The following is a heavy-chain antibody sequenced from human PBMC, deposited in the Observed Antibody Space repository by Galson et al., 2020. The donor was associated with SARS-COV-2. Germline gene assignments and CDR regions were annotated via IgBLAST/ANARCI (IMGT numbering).Heavy chain of an antibody. V-gene: IGHV1-2*02. CDR3: ARGISGSYYAMVY. Sequence: ASVKVSCKASGYTFTGYHIHWVRQAPGQGLEWMGWINPNSGGTNYAQKFQGRVTMTRDTSISTAYMELSRLRSDDTAVYYCARGISGSYYAMVYWGQGTLVTVSS. CDR2: INPNSGGT. CDR1: GYTFTGYH. J-gene: IGHJ4*02. D-gene: IGHD1-26*01.